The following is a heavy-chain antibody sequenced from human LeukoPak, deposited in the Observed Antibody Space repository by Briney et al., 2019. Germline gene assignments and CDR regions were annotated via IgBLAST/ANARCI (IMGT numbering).Heavy chain of an antibody. D-gene: IGHD3-10*01. J-gene: IGHJ6*03. CDR1: GGSFSGYY. Sequence: SETLSLTCGVSGGSFSGYYWSWIRQSPGKGLEWIGEINHSGNRKSNPSLENRHTMSVDTSKKHISLNLTSVTAADTAVYYCARFGFEYDIGSGIHFYYMDVWGTGTTVTVSS. CDR2: INHSGNR. V-gene: IGHV4-34*01. CDR3: ARFGFEYDIGSGIHFYYMDV.